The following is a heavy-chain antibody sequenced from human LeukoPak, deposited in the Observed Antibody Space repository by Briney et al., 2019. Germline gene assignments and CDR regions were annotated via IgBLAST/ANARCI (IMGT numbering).Heavy chain of an antibody. CDR2: IYYSGST. D-gene: IGHD3-22*01. J-gene: IGHJ2*01. Sequence: SETLSLTCTVSGGSISSSSYYWGWIRQPPGKGLERIGSIYYSGSTYYNPSLKSRVTISVDTSKNQFSLKLSSVTAADTAVYYCAEYYYDSSGYPAFDLWGRGTLVTVSS. CDR1: GGSISSSSYY. V-gene: IGHV4-39*01. CDR3: AEYYYDSSGYPAFDL.